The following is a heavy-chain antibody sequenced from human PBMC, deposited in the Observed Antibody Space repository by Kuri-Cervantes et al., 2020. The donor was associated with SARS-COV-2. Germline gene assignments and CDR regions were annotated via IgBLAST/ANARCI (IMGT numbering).Heavy chain of an antibody. J-gene: IGHJ3*02. CDR3: ASTRWFGELLPAFDI. CDR2: IYHSGST. Sequence: SETLSLTCTVSGYSISSGYYWGWIRQPPGKGLEWIGSIYHSGSTYYNPSLNSRVTISVDTSKNQFSLKLSSVTAADTAVYYCASTRWFGELLPAFDIWGQGTMVTVSS. V-gene: IGHV4-38-2*02. D-gene: IGHD3-10*01. CDR1: GYSISSGYY.